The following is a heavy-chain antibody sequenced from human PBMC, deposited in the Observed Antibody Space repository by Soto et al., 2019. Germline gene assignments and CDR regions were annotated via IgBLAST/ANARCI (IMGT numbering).Heavy chain of an antibody. CDR3: ARDGYCSGGSCYSVPVFDY. D-gene: IGHD2-15*01. CDR1: GFTFSSYA. J-gene: IGHJ4*02. V-gene: IGHV3-23*01. Sequence: GGSLRLSCVASGFTFSSYAMSWVRQAPGKGLEWVSAISGSGGNTYYADSVKGRFTISRDNSKNTLYLQMNSLRAEDTAVYYCARDGYCSGGSCYSVPVFDYWGQGTLVTVSS. CDR2: ISGSGGNT.